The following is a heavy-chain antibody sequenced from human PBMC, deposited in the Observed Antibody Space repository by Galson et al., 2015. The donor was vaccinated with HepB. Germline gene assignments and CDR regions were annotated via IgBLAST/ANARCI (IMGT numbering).Heavy chain of an antibody. V-gene: IGHV3-23*01. CDR1: GFTFSNSA. Sequence: SLRLSCAASGFTFSNSAMSWVRQAPGKGLEWVSSISGGGGTTYYEDSVKGRHTVSRDNSKNTLYLEMHSLRAEDTAIYHCAKDLSSLVRGGVGEAFDGWGQGTLGTVSS. D-gene: IGHD3-10*01. CDR2: ISGGGGTT. CDR3: AKDLSSLVRGGVGEAFDG. J-gene: IGHJ3*01.